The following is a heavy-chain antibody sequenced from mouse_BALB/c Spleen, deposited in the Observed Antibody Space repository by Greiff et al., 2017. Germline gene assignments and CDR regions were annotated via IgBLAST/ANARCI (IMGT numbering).Heavy chain of an antibody. CDR2: SRNKANDYTT. D-gene: IGHD2-1*01. Sequence: EVKLVESGGGLVQPGGSLRLSCAPSGFTFSDFSMEWVRQPQGKRLVWIAASRNKANDYTTEYSASVMGRFIVSRDTSQSILDLQMNALRAEDTAIYYCASDGYGNYGRSAMDYWGQRTSVTVSS. CDR1: GFTFSDFS. CDR3: ASDGYGNYGRSAMDY. V-gene: IGHV7-1*02. J-gene: IGHJ4*01.